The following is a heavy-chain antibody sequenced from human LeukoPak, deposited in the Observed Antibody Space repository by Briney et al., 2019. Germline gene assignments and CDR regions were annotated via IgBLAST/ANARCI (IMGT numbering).Heavy chain of an antibody. CDR1: GFTFSSYS. Sequence: PGGSLRLSCAASGFTFSSYSMNWVRQAPGKGLEWVSSISSSSSYIYYADSVKGRFTISRDNAKNSLYLQMNSLRAEDTAVYYGARGGSSSWYAYHDYWGQGTLVTVSS. D-gene: IGHD6-13*01. J-gene: IGHJ4*02. V-gene: IGHV3-21*01. CDR3: ARGGSSSWYAYHDY. CDR2: ISSSSSYI.